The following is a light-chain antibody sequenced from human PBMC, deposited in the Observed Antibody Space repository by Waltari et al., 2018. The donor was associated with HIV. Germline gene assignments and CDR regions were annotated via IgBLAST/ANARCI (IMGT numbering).Light chain of an antibody. CDR1: SSGVGGYNY. CDR3: SSYTSSNTLPYV. Sequence: QSALTQPASVSGSPGQSITISCTGTSSGVGGYNYVSWYQQHPGKAPKLMIYDVSNRPSGVSNRFSGSKSGNTASLTISGLQAEDEADYYCSSYTSSNTLPYVFGTGTKVTVL. CDR2: DVS. J-gene: IGLJ1*01. V-gene: IGLV2-14*03.